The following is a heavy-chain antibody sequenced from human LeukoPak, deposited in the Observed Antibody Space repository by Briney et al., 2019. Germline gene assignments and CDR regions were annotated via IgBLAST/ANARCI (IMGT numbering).Heavy chain of an antibody. D-gene: IGHD3-22*01. Sequence: GESLKISCKGSGYSFTSYWIGWVRQMPGKGLEWMGIIYPGDSDTRYSPSFQGQVTISADKSISTAYLQWSSLKASDTAMYYCARYSADSSGYSDAFDIWGQGTMVTVSS. CDR2: IYPGDSDT. V-gene: IGHV5-51*01. CDR3: ARYSADSSGYSDAFDI. J-gene: IGHJ3*02. CDR1: GYSFTSYW.